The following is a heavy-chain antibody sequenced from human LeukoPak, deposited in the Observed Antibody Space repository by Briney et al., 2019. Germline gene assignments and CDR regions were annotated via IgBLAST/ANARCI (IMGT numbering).Heavy chain of an antibody. D-gene: IGHD6-19*01. CDR2: IYSGGNT. CDR1: GFTFTRYA. J-gene: IGHJ3*02. V-gene: IGHV3-66*01. CDR3: AADSSGWYLRAFDI. Sequence: GGSLRLSCAASGFTFTRYAMTWVRQAPGKGLEWVSVIYSGGNTYYTDSVKGRFTISRDNSKNTLYLQMNSLRAEDTAVYYCAADSSGWYLRAFDIWGQGTMVTVSS.